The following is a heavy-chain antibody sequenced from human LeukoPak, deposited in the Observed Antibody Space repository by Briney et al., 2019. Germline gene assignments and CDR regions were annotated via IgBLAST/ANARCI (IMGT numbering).Heavy chain of an antibody. Sequence: GGSLRLSCAASRFTFSSHGMHWVRQAPGKGLEWVAVIWYDGSNRYYVDSVKGRFTISRDNSKNMLYLQMNSLRVEDTAIYYCARMSEIWGQGTLVTVSS. J-gene: IGHJ4*02. CDR1: RFTFSSHG. CDR2: IWYDGSNR. V-gene: IGHV3-33*01. CDR3: ARMSEI.